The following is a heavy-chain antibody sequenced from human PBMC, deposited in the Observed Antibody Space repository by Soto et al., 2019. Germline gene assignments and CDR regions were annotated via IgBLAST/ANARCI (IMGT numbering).Heavy chain of an antibody. CDR3: AKDRGRYCSGNTCYLFDY. D-gene: IGHD2-15*01. Sequence: QVQLVESGGGVVQPGRSLRLSCAASGFTFSSHAMHWVRQAPGKGLEWVAIISYDGSSQYYADSVKGLFTISRDNSKNTLYLQMNSLRAEDTALYYCAKDRGRYCSGNTCYLFDYWGQGTLFTVSS. J-gene: IGHJ4*02. CDR2: ISYDGSSQ. CDR1: GFTFSSHA. V-gene: IGHV3-30*04.